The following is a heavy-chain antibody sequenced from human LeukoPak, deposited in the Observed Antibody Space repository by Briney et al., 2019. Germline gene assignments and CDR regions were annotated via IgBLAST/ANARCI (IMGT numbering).Heavy chain of an antibody. J-gene: IGHJ4*02. CDR2: INPNSGGT. CDR1: GYTFTGYY. Sequence: ASVKVSCKASGYTFTGYYMHWVRQAPGQGLEWMGWINPNSGGTNYGQKFQGRVTMTRDTSISTAYMELSRLRSDDTAVYYCVYYDSSGYASGFDYWGQGTLVTVSS. V-gene: IGHV1-2*02. CDR3: VYYDSSGYASGFDY. D-gene: IGHD3-22*01.